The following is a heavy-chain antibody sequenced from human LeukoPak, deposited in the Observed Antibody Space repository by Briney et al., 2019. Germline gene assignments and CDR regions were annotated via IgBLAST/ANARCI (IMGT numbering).Heavy chain of an antibody. Sequence: ASVKVSCKASGYTFTSYAMNWVRQAPGQGLEWMGWINTNTGNPTYAQGFTGRFVFSLDTSVSTAYLQICGLKAEDTAVYYCARDLAVAGPPNYYYYYGMDVWGQGTTVTVSS. CDR3: ARDLAVAGPPNYYYYYGMDV. CDR2: INTNTGNP. J-gene: IGHJ6*02. D-gene: IGHD6-19*01. CDR1: GYTFTSYA. V-gene: IGHV7-4-1*01.